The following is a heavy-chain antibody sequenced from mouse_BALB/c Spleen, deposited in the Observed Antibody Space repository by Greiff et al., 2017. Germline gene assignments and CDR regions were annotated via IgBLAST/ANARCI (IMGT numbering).Heavy chain of an antibody. Sequence: EVQRVESGGGLVQPGGSLKLSCAASGFTFSSYGMSWVRQTPDKRLELVATINSNGGSTYYPDSVKGRFTISRDNAKNTLYLQMSSLKSEDTAMYYCARERYDNAMDYWGQGTSVTVSS. CDR3: ARERYDNAMDY. V-gene: IGHV5-6-3*01. CDR2: INSNGGST. CDR1: GFTFSSYG. J-gene: IGHJ4*01. D-gene: IGHD2-14*01.